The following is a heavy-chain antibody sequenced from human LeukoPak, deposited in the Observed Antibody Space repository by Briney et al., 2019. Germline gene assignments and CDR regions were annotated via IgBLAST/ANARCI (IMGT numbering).Heavy chain of an antibody. D-gene: IGHD2-8*02. CDR3: TRGPIVTGD. CDR1: GYTFTGYY. Sequence: ASVKVSCKASGYTFTGYYIHWVRQAPGQALEWMAWINPDSGGTSYAQKFQGRVTVTRDTSISTAYMVLSRLRSDDTAVYYCTRGPIVTGDWGQGTLVTVSS. V-gene: IGHV1-2*02. J-gene: IGHJ4*02. CDR2: INPDSGGT.